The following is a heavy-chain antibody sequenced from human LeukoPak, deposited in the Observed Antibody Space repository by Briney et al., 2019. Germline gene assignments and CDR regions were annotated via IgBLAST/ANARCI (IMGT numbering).Heavy chain of an antibody. D-gene: IGHD4-17*01. CDR3: ARVPLGDYPLDY. Sequence: PGGSLRLSCAASGFTFSSYSMNWVRQAPGKGLEWVSSISSSSSYIYYADSVKGRFTISRDNAKNSLYLQMNSLRAEDTAVYYCARVPLGDYPLDYWGQGTLVTVSS. CDR2: ISSSSSYI. V-gene: IGHV3-21*01. CDR1: GFTFSSYS. J-gene: IGHJ4*02.